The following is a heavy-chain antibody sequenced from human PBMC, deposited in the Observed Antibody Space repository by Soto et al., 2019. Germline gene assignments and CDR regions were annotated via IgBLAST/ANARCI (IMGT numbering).Heavy chain of an antibody. V-gene: IGHV3-13*01. J-gene: IGHJ6*02. D-gene: IGHD3-10*01. CDR3: PRAAFGDGMDL. CDR1: GFTYNSYD. CDR2: MGGAGAR. Sequence: EVQLVESGGGLVQPGGSLRLSCAAFGFTYNSYDMHWVRQVSRKGLEWVSSMGGAGAREYADSVKGRFIIFRDNAKNSLYLQMDSLRAGDTAVYYCPRAAFGDGMDLWGQGTPVTVSS.